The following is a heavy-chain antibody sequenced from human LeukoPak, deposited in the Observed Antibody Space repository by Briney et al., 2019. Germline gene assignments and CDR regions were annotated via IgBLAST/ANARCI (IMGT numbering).Heavy chain of an antibody. CDR2: INHSGIT. CDR3: AYCSSTSCYS. D-gene: IGHD2-2*01. J-gene: IGHJ4*02. Sequence: PSETLSLTCAVYGGSFSGYYRSWLRQPPGKGLEWIGEINHSGITNYNPSLTSRVTISVDTSKNQFSLKLSSVTAADTAVYYCAYCSSTSCYSWGQGTLVTVSS. V-gene: IGHV4-34*01. CDR1: GGSFSGYY.